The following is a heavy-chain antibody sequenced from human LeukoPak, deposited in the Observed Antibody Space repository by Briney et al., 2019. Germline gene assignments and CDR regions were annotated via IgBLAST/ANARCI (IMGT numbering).Heavy chain of an antibody. V-gene: IGHV3-33*01. Sequence: GGSLRLSCAVSGFTFSSYGMHWVRQAPGKGLEWVAVIWYDGSNKYYADSVKGRFTISRDNSKNTLYLQMNSLRAEDTAVYYCARDPYGDSLDWFDPWGQGTLVTVSS. CDR3: ARDPYGDSLDWFDP. CDR1: GFTFSSYG. CDR2: IWYDGSNK. J-gene: IGHJ5*02. D-gene: IGHD4-17*01.